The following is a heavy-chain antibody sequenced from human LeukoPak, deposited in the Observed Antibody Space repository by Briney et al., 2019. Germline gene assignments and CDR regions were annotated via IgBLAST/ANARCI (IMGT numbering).Heavy chain of an antibody. CDR2: INHSGST. CDR3: ARGFSGDPEGADFDY. V-gene: IGHV4-34*01. Sequence: SETLSLTCAVYGGSFSGYYWSWIRQPPGKGLEWIGEINHSGSTNYNPSLKSRVTISVDTSKNQFSLKLSSVTAADTAVYYCARGFSGDPEGADFDYWGQGTLVTVSS. D-gene: IGHD7-27*01. J-gene: IGHJ4*02. CDR1: GGSFSGYY.